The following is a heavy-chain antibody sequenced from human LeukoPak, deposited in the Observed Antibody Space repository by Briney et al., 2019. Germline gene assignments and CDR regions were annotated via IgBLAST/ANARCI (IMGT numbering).Heavy chain of an antibody. CDR2: INPSGGST. V-gene: IGHV1-46*01. D-gene: IGHD1-1*01. J-gene: IGHJ3*02. CDR1: GGTFSSYA. CDR3: ARDTTLDAFDI. Sequence: ASVKVSCKASGGTFSSYAISWVRQAPGQGLEWMGIINPSGGSTSYAQKFQGRVTMTRDTSTSTVYMELSSLRSEDTAVYYCARDTTLDAFDIWGQGTMVTVSS.